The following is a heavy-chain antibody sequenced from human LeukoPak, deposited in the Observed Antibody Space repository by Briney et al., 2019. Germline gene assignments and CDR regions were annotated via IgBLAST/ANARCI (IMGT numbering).Heavy chain of an antibody. CDR2: ISGSGGST. CDR3: ARGVGGLYELLGGMDV. CDR1: GFTFSSYA. Sequence: GGSLRLSCAASGFTFSSYAMSWVRQAPGKGLEWVSAISGSGGSTYYADSVKGRFTISRDNSKNTMYLQMNTLRAEDTAVYYCARGVGGLYELLGGMDVWGQGTTVTVSS. J-gene: IGHJ6*02. D-gene: IGHD2-8*01. V-gene: IGHV3-23*01.